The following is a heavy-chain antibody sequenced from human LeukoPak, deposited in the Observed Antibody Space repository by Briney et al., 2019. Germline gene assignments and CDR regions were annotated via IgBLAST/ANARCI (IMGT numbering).Heavy chain of an antibody. V-gene: IGHV4-61*02. CDR3: ARSNWELGDAFDI. Sequence: ASETLSLTCIVSGGSISRGSYYWNWIRQPAGKGLEWMGRIYNSGSTNYNPSLKSRVSISTDMSKNQVSLKLSSVTAADTAVYYCARSNWELGDAFDIWGQGTMVTVSS. CDR2: IYNSGST. D-gene: IGHD1-26*01. J-gene: IGHJ3*02. CDR1: GGSISRGSYY.